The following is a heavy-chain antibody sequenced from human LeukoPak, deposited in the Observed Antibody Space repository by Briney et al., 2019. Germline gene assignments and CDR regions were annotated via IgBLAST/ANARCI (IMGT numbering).Heavy chain of an antibody. CDR1: GFAVSSNY. CDR3: ARDAANRIAARYDY. CDR2: VYSGDNT. V-gene: IGHV3-53*01. J-gene: IGHJ4*02. Sequence: EPGGSLRLSCAASGFAVSSNYMSWVRQAPGKGLEWVSVVYSGDNTYYAASVGGRFTISRDNSKNTPYLRMNSLRPEGTAVYFCARDAANRIAARYDYWGQGTLVSVSS. D-gene: IGHD6-6*01.